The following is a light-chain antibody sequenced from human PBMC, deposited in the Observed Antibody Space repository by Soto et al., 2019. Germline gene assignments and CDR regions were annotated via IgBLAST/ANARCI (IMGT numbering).Light chain of an antibody. CDR1: QSVRSSY. CDR2: DAS. CDR3: QQYGTSALT. V-gene: IGKV3-20*01. Sequence: IVLTQSPGTLSLSPGERATLSCRASQSVRSSYLAWHQQKPGQAPRLLIYDASSRATGIPDRFSGRGSGTDFTLTISRLEPEDSAVYYWQQYGTSALTFGGGTKVEI. J-gene: IGKJ4*01.